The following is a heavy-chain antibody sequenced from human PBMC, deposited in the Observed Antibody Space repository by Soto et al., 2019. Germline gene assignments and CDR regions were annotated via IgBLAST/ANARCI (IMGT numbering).Heavy chain of an antibody. J-gene: IGHJ2*01. D-gene: IGHD3-10*01. V-gene: IGHV1-46*01. CDR1: GYTFTSYY. CDR3: AADRSSVGDWYFDL. Sequence: ASVKVSCKASGYTFTSYYMHWVRQAPGQGLEWTGIINPSGGSTSYAQKFQERVTMTRDMSTSTAYMELSSLRSEDTAVYYCAADRSSVGDWYFDLWGRGTLVTVSS. CDR2: INPSGGST.